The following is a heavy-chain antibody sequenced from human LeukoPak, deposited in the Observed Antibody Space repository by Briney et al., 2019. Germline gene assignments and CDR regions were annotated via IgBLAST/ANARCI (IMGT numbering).Heavy chain of an antibody. D-gene: IGHD3-3*01. CDR1: GFTFSSYS. CDR3: AREKRDFWSGYYYGMDV. CDR2: ISSSSSYI. Sequence: GGSLRLSCAASGFTFSSYSMNWVRQAPGKGLEWVSSISSSSSYIYYADSVKGRFTISRDDAKNSLYLQMNSLRAEDTAVYYCAREKRDFWSGYYYGMDVWGQGTTVTVSS. J-gene: IGHJ6*02. V-gene: IGHV3-21*01.